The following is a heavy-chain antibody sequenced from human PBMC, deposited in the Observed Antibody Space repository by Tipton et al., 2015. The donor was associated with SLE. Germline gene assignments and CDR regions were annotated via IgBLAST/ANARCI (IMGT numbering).Heavy chain of an antibody. D-gene: IGHD3-3*01. CDR2: IYTSGST. J-gene: IGHJ5*02. CDR3: ARHRYYGIFGVVTPFDP. CDR1: GGSISSSSYY. V-gene: IGHV4-61*02. Sequence: TLSLTCTVSGGSISSSSYYWSWIRQPAGKGLEWIGRIYTSGSTNYNPSLKSRVTMSVDTSKNQFSLKLSSVTALDTAVYYCARHRYYGIFGVVTPFDPWGQGTLVTVSS.